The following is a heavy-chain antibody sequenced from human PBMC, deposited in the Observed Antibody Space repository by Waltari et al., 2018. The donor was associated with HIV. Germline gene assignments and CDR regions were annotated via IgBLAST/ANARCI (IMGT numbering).Heavy chain of an antibody. V-gene: IGHV3-48*01. J-gene: IGHJ4*02. CDR3: ARDINGGWGY. CDR1: GFTFSNYT. D-gene: IGHD7-27*01. Sequence: EVQLVESGGGLVQPGGSLRLSCAASGFTFSNYTMHWVRQDTGKGLEWVSYISRSSSSIFYADSVKGRFTISRDNAKNSLYLQMNSLRVEDTAVYYCARDINGGWGYWGQGTLVTVAS. CDR2: ISRSSSSI.